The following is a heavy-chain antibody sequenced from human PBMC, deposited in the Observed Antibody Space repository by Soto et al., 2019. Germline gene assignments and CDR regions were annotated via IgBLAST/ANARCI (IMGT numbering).Heavy chain of an antibody. CDR1: GYTFTSYG. J-gene: IGHJ6*02. V-gene: IGHV1-18*04. CDR3: ARDPVLRYFDWLPLCGMDV. D-gene: IGHD3-9*01. CDR2: ISAYNGNT. Sequence: QVQLVQSGAEVKKPGASVKVSCKASGYTFTSYGISWVRQAPGQGLEWMGWISAYNGNTNYAQKLQGRVTMTTDTSTSKAYMELRSLRSDDTAVYYCARDPVLRYFDWLPLCGMDVWGQGTTVTVSS.